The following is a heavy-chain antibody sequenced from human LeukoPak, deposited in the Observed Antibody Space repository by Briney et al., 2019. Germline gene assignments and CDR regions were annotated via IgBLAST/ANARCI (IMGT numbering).Heavy chain of an antibody. CDR3: ASALPADHFDY. J-gene: IGHJ4*02. Sequence: GGSLRLSRAASGFTLSSYWISWVRQAPGKGLEWVANIKYYGSEKYYVDSVRGRFTISRDNAKNSLYLQMNSLRAEDTAVYYCASALPADHFDYWGQGTLVTVSS. V-gene: IGHV3-7*01. CDR2: IKYYGSEK. CDR1: GFTLSSYW.